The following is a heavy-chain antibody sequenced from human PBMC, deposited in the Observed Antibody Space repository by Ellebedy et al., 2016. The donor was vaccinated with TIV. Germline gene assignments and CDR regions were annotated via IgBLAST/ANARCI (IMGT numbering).Heavy chain of an antibody. CDR3: ARDRETWFGDPTGLDY. J-gene: IGHJ4*02. D-gene: IGHD3-10*01. Sequence: GESLKISCAASGFTFSSYAMDWVRQAPGKGLEWVAVISYDGSIKVYADSVKGRFTISRDNSKNTVYLQMNSLRAEDTAVYYCARDRETWFGDPTGLDYWGQGTLVTVSS. CDR1: GFTFSSYA. CDR2: ISYDGSIK. V-gene: IGHV3-30-3*01.